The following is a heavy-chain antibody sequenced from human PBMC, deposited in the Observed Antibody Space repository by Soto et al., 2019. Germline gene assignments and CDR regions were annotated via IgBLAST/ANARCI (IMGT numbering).Heavy chain of an antibody. D-gene: IGHD3-22*01. J-gene: IGHJ4*02. CDR2: IYPGDSDT. CDR1: GYSFTSYW. Sequence: GESLKISCNGSGYSFTSYWIGWVRQMPGKGLEWMGIIYPGDSDTRYSPSFQGQVTISADKSISTAYLQWSSLKASDTAMYYCARTAQYYYDSSGYYWSTFDYWGQGTLVTVSS. V-gene: IGHV5-51*01. CDR3: ARTAQYYYDSSGYYWSTFDY.